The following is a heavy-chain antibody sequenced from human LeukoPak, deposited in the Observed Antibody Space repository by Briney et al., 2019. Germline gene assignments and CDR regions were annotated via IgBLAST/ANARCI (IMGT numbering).Heavy chain of an antibody. J-gene: IGHJ4*02. CDR3: ARATYYYDSSGYYVFYFDN. CDR1: GFTVSSNY. D-gene: IGHD3-22*01. Sequence: PGVSLRLSCAASGFTVSSNYMSWVRQAPGKGLEWVSVIYSGGSTYYADSVKGRFTISRDNSKNTLYLQMNSLRAEDTAAYYCARATYYYDSSGYYVFYFDNWGQGTLVTVSS. V-gene: IGHV3-53*01. CDR2: IYSGGST.